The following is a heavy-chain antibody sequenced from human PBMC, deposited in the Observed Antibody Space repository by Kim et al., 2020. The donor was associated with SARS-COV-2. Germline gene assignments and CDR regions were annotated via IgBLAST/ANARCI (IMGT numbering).Heavy chain of an antibody. D-gene: IGHD2-21*02. J-gene: IGHJ3*02. Sequence: SETLSFTCTVSGGSISSYYWSWIRQPPGKGLEWIGYIYYSGSTNYNPSLKSRVTISVDTSKNQFSLKLSSVTAADTAVYYCARDRGHIVVVTAIPDAFAIWGQGTMVTVSS. V-gene: IGHV4-59*13. CDR2: IYYSGST. CDR1: GGSISSYY. CDR3: ARDRGHIVVVTAIPDAFAI.